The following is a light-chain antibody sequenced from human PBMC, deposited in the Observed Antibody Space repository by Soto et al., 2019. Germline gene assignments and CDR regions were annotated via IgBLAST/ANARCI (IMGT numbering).Light chain of an antibody. CDR2: DAS. Sequence: DIQMTQSPSSLSASVGDRVTITCQASQDISNYLNWYQQKPGKAPKLLIYDASNLETGVPSRFSGSGSGTEFTFTISSLQPEDIATYYCQQYDNLPYTFGQATKLEIK. CDR3: QQYDNLPYT. V-gene: IGKV1-33*01. CDR1: QDISNY. J-gene: IGKJ2*01.